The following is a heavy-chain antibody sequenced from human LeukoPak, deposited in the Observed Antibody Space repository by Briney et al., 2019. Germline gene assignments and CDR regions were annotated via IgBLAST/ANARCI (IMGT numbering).Heavy chain of an antibody. D-gene: IGHD2/OR15-2a*01. V-gene: IGHV3-11*06. Sequence: GGSLRLSCAASGFTFSDYYMAWIRQAPGKGLEWVSYISSSTGYTNYGDSLKGRFTISRDNLKNSLYLQMNSLRAEDTAVYYCARVGQEYYYGMDVWGQGTTVTVSS. CDR2: ISSSTGYT. J-gene: IGHJ6*01. CDR1: GFTFSDYY. CDR3: ARVGQEYYYGMDV.